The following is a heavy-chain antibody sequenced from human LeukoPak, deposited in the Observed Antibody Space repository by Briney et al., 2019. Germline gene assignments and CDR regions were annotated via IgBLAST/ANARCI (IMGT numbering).Heavy chain of an antibody. CDR3: ARVGWLQPDY. CDR2: INNSGRT. V-gene: IGHV4-34*01. D-gene: IGHD5-24*01. CDR1: GGSFSGYY. Sequence: PSGTLSLTCAVYGGSFSGYYWSWVRQRPGKGLELIGEINNSGRTNYNPSLNSRVTIPVDTSKNQFSLKLSSVTAADTAVYYCARVGWLQPDYWGQGTLVTVSS. J-gene: IGHJ4*02.